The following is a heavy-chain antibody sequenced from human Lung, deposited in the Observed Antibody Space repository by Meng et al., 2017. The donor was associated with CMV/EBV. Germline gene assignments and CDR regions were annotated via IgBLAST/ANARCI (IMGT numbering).Heavy chain of an antibody. J-gene: IGHJ4*02. CDR1: GFTFSNAW. Sequence: GESXKISCAASGFTFSNAWMSWVRQAPGKGLEWVGRVKSKTDGGTTDYAAPVKGRFTISRDDSKSTLYLQMNSLKTEDTAVYYCTTDSGYGYVWGSYQLLGYXGQGXLVTVSS. CDR3: TTDSGYGYVWGSYQLLGY. D-gene: IGHD3-16*01. CDR2: VKSKTDGGTT. V-gene: IGHV3-15*01.